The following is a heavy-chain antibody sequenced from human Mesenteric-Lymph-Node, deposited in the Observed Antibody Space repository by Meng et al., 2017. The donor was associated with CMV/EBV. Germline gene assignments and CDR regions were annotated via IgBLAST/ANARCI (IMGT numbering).Heavy chain of an antibody. CDR2: TRNKANSYTT. CDR1: GFTFSDHY. Sequence: GESLKISCAASGFTFSDHYMDWVRQAPGKGLEWVGRTRNKANSYTTEYAASVKGRFTISRDDSKNSLYLQMNSLRAEDTDVYYCARDVWEDQLLPFDYWGQGTLVTVSS. J-gene: IGHJ4*02. CDR3: ARDVWEDQLLPFDY. D-gene: IGHD2-2*01. V-gene: IGHV3-72*01.